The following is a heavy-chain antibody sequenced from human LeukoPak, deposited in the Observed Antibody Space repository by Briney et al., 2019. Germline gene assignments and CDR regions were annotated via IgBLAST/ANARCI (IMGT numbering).Heavy chain of an antibody. D-gene: IGHD3-22*01. CDR1: GGSISSYY. V-gene: IGHV4-59*12. J-gene: IGHJ4*02. CDR3: AREKSGNYYDSSGCHGGY. Sequence: SETLSLTCTVSGGSISSYYWSWIRQPPGKGLEWIGYIYYSGSTYYNPSLKSRVTISVDTSKNQFSLKLSSVTAADTAVYYCAREKSGNYYDSSGCHGGYWGQGTLVTVSS. CDR2: IYYSGST.